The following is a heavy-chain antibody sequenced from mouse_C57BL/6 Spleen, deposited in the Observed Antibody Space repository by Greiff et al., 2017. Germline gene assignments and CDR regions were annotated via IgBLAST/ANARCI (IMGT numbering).Heavy chain of an antibody. D-gene: IGHD2-4*01. CDR1: GYTFTDYN. V-gene: IGHV1-22*01. Sequence: EVQLQQSGPELVKPGASVKMSCKASGYTFTDYNMHWVKQSHGKSLEWIGYINPNNGGTSYNQKFKGKATLTVNKSSSTAYMELRSLTSEDSAVYYCARIYYDYDGAWAWFAYWGQGTLVTVSA. J-gene: IGHJ3*01. CDR2: INPNNGGT. CDR3: ARIYYDYDGAWAWFAY.